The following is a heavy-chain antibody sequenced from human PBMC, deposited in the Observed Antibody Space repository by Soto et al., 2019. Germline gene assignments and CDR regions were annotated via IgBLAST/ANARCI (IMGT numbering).Heavy chain of an antibody. CDR3: ASFIFGVVMDNWFDP. J-gene: IGHJ5*02. D-gene: IGHD3-3*01. CDR2: IYYSGST. Sequence: TLSLTCTVSGGSISSGDYYWSWIRQPPGKGLEWIGYIYYSGSTYYNPSLKSRVTISVDTSKNQFSLKLSSVTAADTAVYYCASFIFGVVMDNWFDPWGQGTLVTVSS. CDR1: GGSISSGDYY. V-gene: IGHV4-30-4*01.